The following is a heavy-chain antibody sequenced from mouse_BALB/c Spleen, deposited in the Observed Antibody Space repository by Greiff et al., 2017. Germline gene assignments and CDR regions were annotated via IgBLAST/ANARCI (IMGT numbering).Heavy chain of an antibody. Sequence: QVQLKESGAELARPGASVKMSCKASGYTFTSYTMHWVKQRPGQGLEWIGYINPSSGYTNYNQKFKDKATLTADKSSSTAYMQLSSLTSEDSAVYYCARSVLRLPYFDYWGQGTTLTVSS. CDR2: INPSSGYT. D-gene: IGHD1-2*01. J-gene: IGHJ2*01. V-gene: IGHV1-4*01. CDR3: ARSVLRLPYFDY. CDR1: GYTFTSYT.